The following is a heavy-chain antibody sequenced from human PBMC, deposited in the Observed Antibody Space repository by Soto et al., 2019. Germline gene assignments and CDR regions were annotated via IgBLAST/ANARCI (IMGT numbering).Heavy chain of an antibody. J-gene: IGHJ4*02. CDR3: AKGVRSSLSGSYFDY. Sequence: GGSLSPSCATSGFTFNSYAMSWVRQAPGKGLEWVSTISGSSGTYYADSVKGRFTVSRDNSKNTLYLQMNSLRAEDTAVYYCAKGVRSSLSGSYFDYWGQGTLVTVSS. CDR1: GFTFNSYA. CDR2: ISGSSGT. V-gene: IGHV3-23*01. D-gene: IGHD6-6*01.